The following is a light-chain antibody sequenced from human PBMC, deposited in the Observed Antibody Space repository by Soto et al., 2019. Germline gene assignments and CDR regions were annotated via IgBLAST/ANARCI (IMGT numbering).Light chain of an antibody. CDR3: GTWDNSLSADV. J-gene: IGLJ1*01. V-gene: IGLV1-51*02. Sequence: QSVLTQPPSVSAAPGQKVTISCSGSSSDIGNNYVSWYQHIPGTPPKLLIYETNKRPSGIPDRFSASKSGTSASLGITGLQTGHEADYYCGTWDNSLSADVFGSGTKVTVL. CDR2: ETN. CDR1: SSDIGNNY.